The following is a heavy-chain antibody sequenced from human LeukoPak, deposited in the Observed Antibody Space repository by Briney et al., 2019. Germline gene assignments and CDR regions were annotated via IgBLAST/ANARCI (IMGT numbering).Heavy chain of an antibody. J-gene: IGHJ5*02. Sequence: SETLSLTCTVSGGSISSGSYYWSWIRQPAGKELVWIVRIYTSGSTNYNPSLKSRVTISVDTSKNQFSLKLSSVTAADTAVYYCARASYINYDFWSGYYNNWFDPWGQGTLVTVSS. CDR1: GGSISSGSYY. CDR3: ARASYINYDFWSGYYNNWFDP. D-gene: IGHD3-3*01. CDR2: IYTSGST. V-gene: IGHV4-61*02.